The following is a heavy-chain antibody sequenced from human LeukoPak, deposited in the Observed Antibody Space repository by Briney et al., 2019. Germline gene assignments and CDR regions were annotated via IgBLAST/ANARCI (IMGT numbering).Heavy chain of an antibody. CDR2: ISGSGGST. V-gene: IGHV3-23*01. J-gene: IGHJ4*02. CDR1: GFTFSSYG. Sequence: GGSLRLSCAASGFTFSSYGMSWVRQAPGKGLEWVSAISGSGGSTYYADSVKGRFTISRDNSKNTLYLQMNSLRAEDTAVYYCAKDRLDCGGDCYSGAAGDYWGQGTLVTVSS. CDR3: AKDRLDCGGDCYSGAAGDY. D-gene: IGHD2-21*02.